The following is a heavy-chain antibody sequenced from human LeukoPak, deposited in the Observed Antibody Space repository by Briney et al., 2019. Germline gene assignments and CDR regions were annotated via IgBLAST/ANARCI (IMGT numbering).Heavy chain of an antibody. CDR3: ARDRSGYANDAFDF. CDR1: GLTFSNFA. Sequence: PGGSLRLSCAASGLTFSNFAMHWVRQAPGKGLEWVAVISYGGTNKYYADSVKGRFTISRGNSKNTLFLQMNSLRVEDTAVYYCARDRSGYANDAFDFWGQGTMVTVSS. J-gene: IGHJ3*01. D-gene: IGHD3-3*01. V-gene: IGHV3-30-3*01. CDR2: ISYGGTNK.